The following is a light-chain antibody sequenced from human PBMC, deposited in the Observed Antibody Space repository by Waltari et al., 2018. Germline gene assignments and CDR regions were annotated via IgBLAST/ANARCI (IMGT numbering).Light chain of an antibody. CDR1: QSVYGN. J-gene: IGKJ3*01. CDR2: HAS. CDR3: HQYTNWPFS. Sequence: EIVMTQSPTTLSGSPGAKATLPCRASQSVYGNLAWYQQKPGQPPRLLIFHASARATGTPARFSGGGSGTDYTLTISSLQSEDFAVYFCHQYTNWPFSFGPGTTV. V-gene: IGKV3-15*01.